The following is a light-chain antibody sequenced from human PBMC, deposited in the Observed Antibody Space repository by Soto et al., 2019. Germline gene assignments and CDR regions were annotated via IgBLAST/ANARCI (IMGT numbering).Light chain of an antibody. Sequence: QCALTQPASVSGSPGQSITISCTGSSFDVGSYNFVSWHQQHPGKAPKLMIYEGSKRPSGVSNRFSGSKSGNTASLTISGLQAEDEADYYCCSYAGSSTWVFGGGTKLTAL. CDR1: SFDVGSYNF. CDR3: CSYAGSSTWV. V-gene: IGLV2-23*01. CDR2: EGS. J-gene: IGLJ3*02.